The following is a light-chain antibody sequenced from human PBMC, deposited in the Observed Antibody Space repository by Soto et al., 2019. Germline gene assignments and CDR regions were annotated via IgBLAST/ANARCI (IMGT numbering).Light chain of an antibody. CDR1: QSVSSY. V-gene: IGKV3-11*01. J-gene: IGKJ2*02. CDR2: GAS. CDR3: QQRGKWPRT. Sequence: DIVLTQSPATLSLSPGERATLSCRASQSVSSYLAWYQHKPDQAPRLLIYGASNRATDIPARFSGRGSGTDFTLTISSLESGDSAVYYCQQRGKWPRTFGQGTKLEIK.